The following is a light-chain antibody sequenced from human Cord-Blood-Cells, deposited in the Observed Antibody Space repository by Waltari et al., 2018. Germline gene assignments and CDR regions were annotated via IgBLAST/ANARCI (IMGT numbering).Light chain of an antibody. Sequence: QSALTHLASASGPPGQSITLCCPGTRRYTGAYACALWYQQHTGKATKLMIYEVSNRPSGVSNRFSGSKSGNTASLTTSGLQAEDEGDYYCSSYTSSSTRVVFGGGTKLTVL. CDR1: RRYTGAYAC. J-gene: IGLJ2*01. V-gene: IGLV2-14*01. CDR3: SSYTSSSTRVV. CDR2: EVS.